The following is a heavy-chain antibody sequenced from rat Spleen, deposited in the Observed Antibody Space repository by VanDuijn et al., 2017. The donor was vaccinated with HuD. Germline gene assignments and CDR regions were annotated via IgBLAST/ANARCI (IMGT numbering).Heavy chain of an antibody. Sequence: EVQLVESGGGLVRPGRSLKLSCAASGFTFSNYAMAWVRQAPTKGLEWVATTIYDGSGTYYRDSVRGRFTISRDNAESTLYLQMDSLRSEDTATYYCARQEDYGGYSRDYFDYWGQGVMVTVSS. CDR3: ARQEDYGGYSRDYFDY. CDR1: GFTFSNYA. D-gene: IGHD1-11*01. V-gene: IGHV5-29*01. CDR2: TIYDGSGT. J-gene: IGHJ2*01.